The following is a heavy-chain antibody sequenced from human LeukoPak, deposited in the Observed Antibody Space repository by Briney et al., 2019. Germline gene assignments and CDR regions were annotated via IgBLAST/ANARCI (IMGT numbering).Heavy chain of an antibody. CDR3: AKSSDSSGYYGAEYFQH. D-gene: IGHD3-22*01. Sequence: SGESLRLSCAASGFTFSSYGMHWVRQAPGKGLEWVAVILYDGSNKYYADSVKGRFTISRDNSKNTLYLQLNSLRAEDTAVYYCAKSSDSSGYYGAEYFQHWGQGTLVTVSS. CDR1: GFTFSSYG. J-gene: IGHJ1*01. CDR2: ILYDGSNK. V-gene: IGHV3-30*18.